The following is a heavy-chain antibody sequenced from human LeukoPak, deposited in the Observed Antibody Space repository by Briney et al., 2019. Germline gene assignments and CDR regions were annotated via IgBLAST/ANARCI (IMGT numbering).Heavy chain of an antibody. J-gene: IGHJ6*02. CDR2: IWYDGSNK. V-gene: IGHV3-33*01. CDR3: ARTAGPNYYYYGMDV. Sequence: GGSLRLSCAASGFTFSNFAMFWVRQPPGKGLEWVAVIWYDGSNKYYADSVKGRFTISRDNSKNTVYLQMNSLRTEDTAVYYCARTAGPNYYYYGMDVWGQGTTVTVSS. CDR1: GFTFSNFA.